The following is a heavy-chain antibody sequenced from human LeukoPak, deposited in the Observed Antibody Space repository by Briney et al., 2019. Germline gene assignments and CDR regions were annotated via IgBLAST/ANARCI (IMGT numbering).Heavy chain of an antibody. CDR1: GFTFSSHA. D-gene: IGHD3-10*01. J-gene: IGHJ3*01. Sequence: GGSLRLSCAASGFTFSSHAMNWVRQAPGKGLEWVSSISSNINYIQYADSVKGRFTISRDNAKNSLYLQMNSLRAEDTAVYYCARDRTDDSGVNYNPMFDLWGQGTMVTVSS. V-gene: IGHV3-21*01. CDR3: ARDRTDDSGVNYNPMFDL. CDR2: ISSNINYI.